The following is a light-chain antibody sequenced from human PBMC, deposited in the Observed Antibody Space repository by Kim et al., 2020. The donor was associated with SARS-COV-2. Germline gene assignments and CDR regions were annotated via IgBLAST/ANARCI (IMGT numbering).Light chain of an antibody. CDR3: AAWDDSLNAWV. Sequence: QSVLTQPPSVSEAPRQRVTISCSGSGSNIGKNVVNWYQQIPGMAPKLLIYHDDLLPSGVSDRFSGSKSGTSASLAISGLQAEDEADYYCAAWDDSLNAWVFGGGTQLTVL. J-gene: IGLJ3*02. CDR1: GSNIGKNV. CDR2: HDD. V-gene: IGLV1-36*01.